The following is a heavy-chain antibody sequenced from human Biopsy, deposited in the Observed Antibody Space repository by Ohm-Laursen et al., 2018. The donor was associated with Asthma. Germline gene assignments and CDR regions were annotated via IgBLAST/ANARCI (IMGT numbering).Heavy chain of an antibody. D-gene: IGHD3-22*01. CDR3: ARQSGQEYGDSIPFDT. Sequence: SLRLSCAASGFVFSQCGMHWVRQGPGKGLEWVALVSPDGHNKYYEDSVKGRFTIPRDNSRNRLYLQINSLTVEDSAVYFCARQSGQEYGDSIPFDTWGQGTKVAVSS. CDR1: GFVFSQCG. V-gene: IGHV3-30*03. J-gene: IGHJ3*02. CDR2: VSPDGHNK.